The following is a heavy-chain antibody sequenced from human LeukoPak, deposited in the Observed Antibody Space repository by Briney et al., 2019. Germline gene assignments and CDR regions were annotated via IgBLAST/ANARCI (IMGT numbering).Heavy chain of an antibody. CDR2: IIPIFGTA. V-gene: IGHV1-69*13. J-gene: IGHJ6*02. D-gene: IGHD3-3*01. CDR3: ARGIPYYDFWSGYSSSYYYYYGMDV. CDR1: GGTFSSYA. Sequence: ASVKVSCKASGGTFSSYAISWVQQAPGQGLEWMGGIIPIFGTANYAQKFQGRVTITADESTSTAYMELSSLRSEDTAVYYCARGIPYYDFWSGYSSSYYYYYGMDVWGQGTTVTVSS.